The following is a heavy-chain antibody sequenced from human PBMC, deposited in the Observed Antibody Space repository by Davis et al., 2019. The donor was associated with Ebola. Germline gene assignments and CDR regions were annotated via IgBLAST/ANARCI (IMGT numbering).Heavy chain of an antibody. CDR3: ARNWGLSGYYYGMDV. CDR1: GFTFSSYG. V-gene: IGHV3-33*01. Sequence: GGSLRLSCAASGFTFSSYGMHWVRQAPGKGLEWVAVIWYDGSNKYYADSVKGRFTISRDNSKNTLYLQMNSLRAEDTAVYYCARNWGLSGYYYGMDVWGQGTTVTVSS. CDR2: IWYDGSNK. D-gene: IGHD7-27*01. J-gene: IGHJ6*02.